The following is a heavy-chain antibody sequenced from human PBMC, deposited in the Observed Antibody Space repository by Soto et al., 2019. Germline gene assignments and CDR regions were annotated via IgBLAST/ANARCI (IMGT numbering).Heavy chain of an antibody. D-gene: IGHD3-22*01. V-gene: IGHV1-2*02. Sequence: ASVKVSCKASGYTCTVYYMHCVLQSPVQGRDGMGCINPNSGGANYAQKFQGRVTMTRDTSISTAYMELSRLRSDDTAVYYCARGYRYYDSSGHEGVNWFDPWGQGTLVTVSS. CDR3: ARGYRYYDSSGHEGVNWFDP. CDR2: INPNSGGA. CDR1: GYTCTVYY. J-gene: IGHJ5*02.